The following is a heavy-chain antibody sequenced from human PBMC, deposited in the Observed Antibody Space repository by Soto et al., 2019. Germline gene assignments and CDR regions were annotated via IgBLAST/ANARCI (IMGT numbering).Heavy chain of an antibody. CDR2: MFYSGTT. CDR1: GVSTNSRGYY. CDR3: ARKEDGYNRLFDY. D-gene: IGHD5-12*01. J-gene: IGHJ4*02. V-gene: IGHV4-39*01. Sequence: PSETLSLTCTVSGVSTNSRGYYWGWIRQPPGKGLEWIESMFYSGTTYYNPSLKSRITIAVDSSKNQFSLSLSSVTAADTAFYYCARKEDGYNRLFDYWGQGILVTVSS.